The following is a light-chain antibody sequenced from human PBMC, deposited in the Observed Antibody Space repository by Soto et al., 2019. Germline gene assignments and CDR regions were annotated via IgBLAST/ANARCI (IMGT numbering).Light chain of an antibody. CDR3: HQYGSSLGT. V-gene: IGKV3-11*01. CDR1: QTVSSS. Sequence: EIVLTQSPATLSLSPGERATLSCRASQTVSSSLAWYQQKPGQAPRLLIYEVSNRATGIPARFSGSGSGADFTLTISSLEPGDFAVYYCHQYGSSLGTFGQGTKVEI. J-gene: IGKJ2*01. CDR2: EVS.